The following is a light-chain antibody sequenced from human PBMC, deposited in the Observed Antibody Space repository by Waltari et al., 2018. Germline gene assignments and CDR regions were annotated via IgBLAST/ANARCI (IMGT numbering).Light chain of an antibody. CDR2: WAS. CDR3: QQHYPTASLT. J-gene: IGKJ4*01. Sequence: DIVMTQSPEYLAVSLGERATVNCKSSQSVLYISNNKNYLAWYQLKPGQPPKLLIYWASTRESGVPDRFSGSGSGTDFTLTISSLQAEDVAVYYCQQHYPTASLTFGGGTKVAI. CDR1: QSVLYISNNKNY. V-gene: IGKV4-1*01.